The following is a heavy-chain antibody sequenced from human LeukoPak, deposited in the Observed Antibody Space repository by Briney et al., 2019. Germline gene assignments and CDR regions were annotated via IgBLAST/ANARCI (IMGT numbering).Heavy chain of an antibody. V-gene: IGHV4-4*02. Sequence: SETLSLTCAVSGGSISSSNWWSWVHQPPGKGLEWIGEIYHSGSTNYNPSLKSRVTISVDKSKNQFSLKLSSVTAADTAVYYCASESGTLGAFDIWGQGTMVTVSS. CDR1: GGSISSSNW. J-gene: IGHJ3*02. D-gene: IGHD1-26*01. CDR3: ASESGTLGAFDI. CDR2: IYHSGST.